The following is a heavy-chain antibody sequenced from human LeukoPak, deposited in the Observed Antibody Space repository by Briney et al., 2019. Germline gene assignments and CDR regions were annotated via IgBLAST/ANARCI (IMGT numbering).Heavy chain of an antibody. J-gene: IGHJ5*02. V-gene: IGHV4-59*01. CDR1: GGSISSYY. Sequence: SETLSLTCTVSGGSISSYYWSWIRQPPGKGLEWIGYIYYSGSTNYNPSLKSRVTISVDTSKNQFSLKLSSVTAADTAVYYGARTQIPYGSVYWVLLGWFDPWGQGTLVTASS. D-gene: IGHD3-22*01. CDR3: ARTQIPYGSVYWVLLGWFDP. CDR2: IYYSGST.